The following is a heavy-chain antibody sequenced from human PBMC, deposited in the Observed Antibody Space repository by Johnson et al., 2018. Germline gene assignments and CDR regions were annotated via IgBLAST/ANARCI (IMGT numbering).Heavy chain of an antibody. J-gene: IGHJ1*01. CDR2: ITISGDNI. V-gene: IGHV3-21*01. CDR1: GFTFSSYS. CDR3: VRDIGRSGYYTWHFKH. D-gene: IGHD3-3*01. Sequence: EVQLLESGGGLVKAGGSLRLSCAASGFTFSSYSMNWVRQAPGKGLQWVSPITISGDNIYYADSVKGRFTIYRDNRKNSLYRQMYSLNVGDTAVYDCVRDIGRSGYYTWHFKHWGQGTLVTVSS.